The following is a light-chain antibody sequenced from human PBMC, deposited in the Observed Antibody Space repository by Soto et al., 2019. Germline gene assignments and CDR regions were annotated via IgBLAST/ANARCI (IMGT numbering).Light chain of an antibody. CDR2: EVT. J-gene: IGLJ3*02. V-gene: IGLV2-8*01. CDR3: SSFASSNTWV. Sequence: QSALTQPPSASGSPGQSVTISCTGTSSDVGDYNYVSWYQQHAGKAPKLVIYEVTKRPSGVPDRFSGSKSPNTASLTVSGLQDEDEADYYCSSFASSNTWVFGGGTKLTVL. CDR1: SSDVGDYNY.